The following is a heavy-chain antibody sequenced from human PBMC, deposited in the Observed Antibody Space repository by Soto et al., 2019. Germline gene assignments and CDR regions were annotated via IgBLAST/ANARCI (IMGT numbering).Heavy chain of an antibody. CDR1: GGSISSGGYY. CDR3: ARDTGGYFNQFDY. Sequence: SETMSLTSTVSGGSISSGGYYWSWIRQHPGKGLEWIGYIYYSGSTYYNPSLKSRVTISVDTSKNQFSLKLSSVTAADTAVYYCARDTGGYFNQFDYWGQGTLVTVS. J-gene: IGHJ4*02. D-gene: IGHD3-22*01. CDR2: IYYSGST. V-gene: IGHV4-31*03.